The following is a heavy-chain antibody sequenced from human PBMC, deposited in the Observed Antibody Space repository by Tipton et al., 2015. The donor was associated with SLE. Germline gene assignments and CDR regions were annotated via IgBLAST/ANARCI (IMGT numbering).Heavy chain of an antibody. CDR3: ARAVADWGWLVVY. Sequence: SLRLSCAASGFTFTSYSMNWVRQAPGKGLEWVAYIRYDGGDERYADSVRGRFTISRDNSKNTVYLQMNSLRSEDTALYYCARAVADWGWLVVYWGRGTQVTVSS. CDR1: GFTFTSYS. J-gene: IGHJ4*02. CDR2: IRYDGGDE. V-gene: IGHV3-30*02. D-gene: IGHD6-19*01.